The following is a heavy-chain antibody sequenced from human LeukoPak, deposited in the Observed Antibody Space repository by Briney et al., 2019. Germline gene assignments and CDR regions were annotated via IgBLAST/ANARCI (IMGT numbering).Heavy chain of an antibody. D-gene: IGHD1-26*01. Sequence: GGSLRLSCATSGFSFTDYPMNWVRQAPGKGLEWVSLISGDSTYYADSVKGRFTISRDNSKNSLYLQMNSLRTEDTALYYCAKSRATDFDYWGQGTLVTVSS. V-gene: IGHV3-43*02. CDR2: ISGDST. CDR3: AKSRATDFDY. J-gene: IGHJ4*02. CDR1: GFSFTDYP.